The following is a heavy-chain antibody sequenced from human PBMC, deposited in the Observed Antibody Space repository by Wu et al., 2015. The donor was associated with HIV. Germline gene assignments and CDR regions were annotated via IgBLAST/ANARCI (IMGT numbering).Heavy chain of an antibody. D-gene: IGHD1-1*01. Sequence: QVQLVQSGTEVKKPGSSVKVSCKSSGGTFSISWVRQAPGQGLEWMGWIISVFDTTEYAQKFQGRVTFTADESTSTAYMELSSLRFDDTAVYYCARVGTTGTNVFDVWGQGTMVTVSP. CDR2: IISVFDTT. CDR3: ARVGTTGTNVFDV. CDR1: GGTFS. J-gene: IGHJ3*01. V-gene: IGHV1-69*12.